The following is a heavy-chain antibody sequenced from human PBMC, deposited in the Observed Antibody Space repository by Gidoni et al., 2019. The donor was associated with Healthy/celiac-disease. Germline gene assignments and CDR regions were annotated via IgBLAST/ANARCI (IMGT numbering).Heavy chain of an antibody. J-gene: IGHJ4*02. CDR3: TTGSCDFWSGYVAAGY. D-gene: IGHD3-3*01. CDR1: GFTFSNAW. Sequence: EVQMVESGGGLVKPGGSLRLSCAASGFTFSNAWMCWVHQAPGKGLEWVGRIKSRTEGGRTDYAAPLKGRFTVSRDDSKNTLCLQMNSLKTEDTDVYYCTTGSCDFWSGYVAAGYWGQGTLVAVSS. V-gene: IGHV3-15*01. CDR2: IKSRTEGGRT.